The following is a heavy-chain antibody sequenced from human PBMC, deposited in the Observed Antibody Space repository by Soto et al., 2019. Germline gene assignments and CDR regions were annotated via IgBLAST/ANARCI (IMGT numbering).Heavy chain of an antibody. CDR2: IYYSGST. J-gene: IGHJ3*02. Sequence: SETLSLTCTVSGGSISSGGYYWSWIRQHPGKGLEWIGYIYYSGSTYYNPSLKSRVTISVDTSKNQFSLKLSSVTAADTAVYYCARDDQASALVYYDSSGTGHDDFDTWGQGTMVTV. CDR3: ARDDQASALVYYDSSGTGHDDFDT. D-gene: IGHD3-22*01. CDR1: GGSISSGGYY. V-gene: IGHV4-31*03.